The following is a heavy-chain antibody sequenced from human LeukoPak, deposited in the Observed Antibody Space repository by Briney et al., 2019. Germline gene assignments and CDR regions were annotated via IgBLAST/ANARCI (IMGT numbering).Heavy chain of an antibody. CDR1: GGSISSSSYY. Sequence: SETLSPTCTVSGGSISSSSYYWGWIRQPPGKGLEWIGSIYYSGSTYYNPSLKSRVTISVDTSKNQFSLKLSSVTAADTAVYYCVAGYSSGRYNAFDYWGQGTLVTVSS. CDR3: VAGYSSGRYNAFDY. J-gene: IGHJ4*02. D-gene: IGHD6-19*01. CDR2: IYYSGST. V-gene: IGHV4-39*07.